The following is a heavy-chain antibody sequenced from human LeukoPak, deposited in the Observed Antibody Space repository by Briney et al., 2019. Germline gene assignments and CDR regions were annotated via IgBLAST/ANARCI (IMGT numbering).Heavy chain of an antibody. V-gene: IGHV3-23*01. J-gene: IGHJ5*02. CDR2: ISGSGGST. CDR1: GFTFSSHT. CDR3: AKAFGDYVNWFDP. Sequence: SGGSLRLSCAASGFTFSSHTMSWIRQAPGKGLEWVSGISGSGGSTYYADSLKGRYTISRDNSKNTLYLQMNSLRAEDTAVYYCAKAFGDYVNWFDPWGQGTLVTVSS. D-gene: IGHD4-17*01.